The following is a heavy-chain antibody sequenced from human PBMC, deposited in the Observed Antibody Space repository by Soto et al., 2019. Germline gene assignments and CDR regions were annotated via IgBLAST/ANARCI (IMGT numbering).Heavy chain of an antibody. CDR2: IYYSGST. V-gene: IGHV4-31*03. J-gene: IGHJ4*02. D-gene: IGHD1-26*01. CDR1: GGSISSGGYY. Sequence: QVQLQESGPGLVKPSQTLSLTCTVSGGSISSGGYYWSWIRQHPGKGLEWIGYIYYSGSTYYNPSLKSRVTITVDTSKNQFSLKLSSVSAADTAVYYCAREGGIVGATAADYWGQGTLVTVSS. CDR3: AREGGIVGATAADY.